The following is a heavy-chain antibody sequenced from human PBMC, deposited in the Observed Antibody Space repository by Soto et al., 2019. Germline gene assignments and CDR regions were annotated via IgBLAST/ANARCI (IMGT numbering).Heavy chain of an antibody. CDR2: IGTAGDP. CDR1: GFTFSSYD. CDR3: ARAWGKKYDFWSGYYPNYGMDF. Sequence: EVQLVESGGGLVQPGGSLRLSCAASGFTFSSYDMHWVRQATGKGLEWVSAIGTAGDPYYPGSVKGRFTISRENAKNSLYLQMNSLRAGDTAVYYCARAWGKKYDFWSGYYPNYGMDFWGQGTTVTVSS. J-gene: IGHJ6*02. D-gene: IGHD3-3*01. V-gene: IGHV3-13*05.